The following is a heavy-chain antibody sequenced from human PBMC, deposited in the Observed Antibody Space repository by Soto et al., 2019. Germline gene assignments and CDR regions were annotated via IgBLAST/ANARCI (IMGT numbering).Heavy chain of an antibody. V-gene: IGHV3-30-3*01. D-gene: IGHD3-22*01. Sequence: QAQLVESGGGVVQPGRSLRLSCAASGFSLSSYVMHWVRQAPGKGLEWVGLISHDDNNKQYADSVKGRFTISKDNSKNTVFLQMDSLRTEDTAVYYCAREDESSGYAGTFQHWGQGTLVTVSS. CDR1: GFSLSSYV. J-gene: IGHJ1*01. CDR2: ISHDDNNK. CDR3: AREDESSGYAGTFQH.